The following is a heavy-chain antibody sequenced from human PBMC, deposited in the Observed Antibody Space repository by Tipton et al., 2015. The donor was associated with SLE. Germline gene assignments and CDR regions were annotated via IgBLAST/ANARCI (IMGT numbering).Heavy chain of an antibody. CDR1: GGSISSGGYY. D-gene: IGHD6-19*01. J-gene: IGHJ4*02. V-gene: IGHV4-31*03. CDR2: IYYSGST. Sequence: TLSLTCTVSGGSISSGGYYWSWIRQHPGKGLEWIGYIYYSGSTYYNPSLKSRVTISVDTSKNQFSLKLSSVTAADTAVYYCARGSGSGWYGALGFDYWGQGTLVTVSS. CDR3: ARGSGSGWYGALGFDY.